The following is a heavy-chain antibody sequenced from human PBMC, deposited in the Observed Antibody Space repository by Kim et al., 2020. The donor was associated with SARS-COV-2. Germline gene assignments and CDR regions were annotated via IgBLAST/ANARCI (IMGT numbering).Heavy chain of an antibody. CDR1: GGSISSGSYY. D-gene: IGHD3-10*01. V-gene: IGHV4-61*02. J-gene: IGHJ5*02. CDR2: IYTSGST. CDR3: AREVLWFGSSPLGGFNP. Sequence: SETLSLTCTVSGGSISSGSYYWSWIRQPAGKGLEWIGRIYTSGSTNYNPSLKSRVTISVDTSKNQFSLKLSSVTAADTAVYYCAREVLWFGSSPLGGFNPWGQGTLVTVSS.